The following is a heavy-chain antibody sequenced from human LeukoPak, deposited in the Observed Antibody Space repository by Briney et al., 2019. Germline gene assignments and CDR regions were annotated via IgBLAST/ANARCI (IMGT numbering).Heavy chain of an antibody. V-gene: IGHV3-21*01. CDR3: ARAPRADFWSGYYFDY. D-gene: IGHD3-3*01. CDR2: ISSSSSYI. J-gene: IGHJ4*02. Sequence: GGPLRLSCAASGFTFSSYSMNWVRQAPGKGLEWVSSISSSSSYIYYADSVKGRFTISRDNAKNSLYLQMNSLRAEETAVYYCARAPRADFWSGYYFDYWGQGTLVTVSS. CDR1: GFTFSSYS.